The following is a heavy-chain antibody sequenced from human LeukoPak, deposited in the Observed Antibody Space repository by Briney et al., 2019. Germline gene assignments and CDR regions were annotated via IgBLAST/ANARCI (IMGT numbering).Heavy chain of an antibody. J-gene: IGHJ3*02. CDR2: IYYSGST. CDR3: ARDDSSGLYAFDI. D-gene: IGHD3-22*01. V-gene: IGHV4-59*01. CDR1: GGSISSYY. Sequence: SETLSLTCTVSGGSISSYYWSWIRQPPGKGLEWIGYIYYSGSTNYNPSLKSRVTISVDTSKNQFSLKLSSVTAADTAVYYCARDDSSGLYAFDIWGQGTMITVSS.